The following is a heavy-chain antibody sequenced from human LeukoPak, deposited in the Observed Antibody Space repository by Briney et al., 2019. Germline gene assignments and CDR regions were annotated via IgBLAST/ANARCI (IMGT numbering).Heavy chain of an antibody. CDR3: VKYISSSFAY. CDR2: MNPTSGNT. CDR1: GYTFTNQD. J-gene: IGHJ4*02. Sequence: WASVKVSCKASGYTFTNQDINWVRQATGQGLEWMGWMNPTSGNTGSAQKFQGRVTMTRDTYISTAYMELSSLRSDDTAVYYCVKYISSSFAYWGQGTLVTVSS. V-gene: IGHV1-8*01. D-gene: IGHD6-13*01.